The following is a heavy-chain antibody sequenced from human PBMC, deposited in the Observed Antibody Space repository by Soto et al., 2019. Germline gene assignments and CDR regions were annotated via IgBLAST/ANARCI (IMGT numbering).Heavy chain of an antibody. D-gene: IGHD2-15*01. CDR2: ISPDNGNR. Sequence: QVQLVQSGPELRKPGASVKVSCKTSGYTFTSSYVTWVRQAPGRGLEWVGWISPDNGNRNYAQKFQGRVTMTTDTSTSTVYMELRSLRLDDTAVYYWTIGGGALYRFDPWGQGTLVTVSS. V-gene: IGHV1-18*01. J-gene: IGHJ5*02. CDR3: TIGGGALYRFDP. CDR1: GYTFTSSY.